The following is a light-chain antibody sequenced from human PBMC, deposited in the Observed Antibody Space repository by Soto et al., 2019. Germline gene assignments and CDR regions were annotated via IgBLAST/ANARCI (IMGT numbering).Light chain of an antibody. V-gene: IGLV2-8*01. J-gene: IGLJ1*01. Sequence: QSALAQPPSASGSPGQSVTISCTGTRSDVGDNYVSWYQQHLGKAPKLIIYEVTLRPSGVPDRFSGSKSGNTASLTVSGLQADDEADYYCSAYAGRNTVVFGTGTKLTVL. CDR2: EVT. CDR3: SAYAGRNTVV. CDR1: RSDVGDNY.